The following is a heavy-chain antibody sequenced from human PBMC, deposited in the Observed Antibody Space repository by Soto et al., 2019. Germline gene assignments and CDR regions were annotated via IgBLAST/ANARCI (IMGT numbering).Heavy chain of an antibody. Sequence: EVQLLESGGGLVQAGGSLRLSCAASGFTFSSHAMSWVRPVPGRGLERVSGVNAGDGRTFYADSVKGRFTISRDDTKNTLYLHMNSLRGEDTAVYYCATAHIRAWYLDYWGQGALVTVSS. D-gene: IGHD2-21*01. V-gene: IGHV3-23*01. CDR2: VNAGDGRT. CDR3: ATAHIRAWYLDY. J-gene: IGHJ4*02. CDR1: GFTFSSHA.